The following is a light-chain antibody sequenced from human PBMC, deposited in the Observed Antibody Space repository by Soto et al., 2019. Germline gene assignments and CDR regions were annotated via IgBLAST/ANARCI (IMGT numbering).Light chain of an antibody. Sequence: EIVLTQSPGTLSLSPGERATLSCRASQSVTKSLAWYQQKPGQAPRLLIYGASSRATGIPDRFSGSGSGTDFTLSISRLEPEDFAVYYCQQYGTSLMTFGQGTRLEIK. V-gene: IGKV3-20*01. CDR2: GAS. CDR3: QQYGTSLMT. J-gene: IGKJ5*01. CDR1: QSVTKS.